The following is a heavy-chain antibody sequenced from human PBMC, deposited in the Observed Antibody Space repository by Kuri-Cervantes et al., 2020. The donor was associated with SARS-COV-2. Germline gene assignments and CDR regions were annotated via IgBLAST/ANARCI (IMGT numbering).Heavy chain of an antibody. CDR1: GFTFSSYA. CDR3: ARGISYSGYDLDY. V-gene: IGHV3-7*01. Sequence: GGSLRLSCAASGFTFSSYAMSWVRQAPGKGLEWVANIKQDGSEKYYVDSVKGRFTISRDNAKNSLYLQMNSLRAEDTAVYYCARGISYSGYDLDYWGQGTLVTVSS. CDR2: IKQDGSEK. J-gene: IGHJ4*02. D-gene: IGHD5-12*01.